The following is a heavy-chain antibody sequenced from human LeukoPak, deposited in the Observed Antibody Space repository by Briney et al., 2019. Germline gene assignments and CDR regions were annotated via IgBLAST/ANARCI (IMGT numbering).Heavy chain of an antibody. CDR2: INPNSGGT. Sequence: ASVKVSCKASGYTFTGYYMHWVRQAPGQGLEWMGWINPNSGGTNYAQKFQGRVTMTRDTSISTACMELSRLRSDDTAVYYCARDLGYSYGVYYFDYWGQGTLVTVSS. CDR1: GYTFTGYY. CDR3: ARDLGYSYGVYYFDY. J-gene: IGHJ4*02. V-gene: IGHV1-2*02. D-gene: IGHD5-18*01.